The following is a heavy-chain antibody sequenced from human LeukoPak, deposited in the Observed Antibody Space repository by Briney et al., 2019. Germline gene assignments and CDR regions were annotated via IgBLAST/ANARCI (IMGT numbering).Heavy chain of an antibody. V-gene: IGHV4-4*07. Sequence: NSSETLSLTCTVSGGSISSYYWSWIRQPAGKGLEWIGRIYTSGSTNYNPSLKSRVTMPVDTSKNQFSLKLSSVTAADTAVYYCARGVVIQLFYYYYMDVWGKGTTVTVSS. CDR2: IYTSGST. CDR3: ARGVVIQLFYYYYMDV. D-gene: IGHD5-18*01. J-gene: IGHJ6*03. CDR1: GGSISSYY.